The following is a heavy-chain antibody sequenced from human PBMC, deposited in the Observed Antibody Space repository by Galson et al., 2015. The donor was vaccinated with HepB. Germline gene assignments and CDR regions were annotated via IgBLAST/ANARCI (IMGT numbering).Heavy chain of an antibody. J-gene: IGHJ6*02. D-gene: IGHD2-21*01. CDR2: IIPMFGTT. Sequence: SVKVSCKASGGTFSSYSISWVRQAPGQGLEWMAGIIPMFGTTNYAQKFQGRVTITADESTNTAYMELNSLKFEDTAVYYCARGHVVVVPGYYNYFGMDVWGQGTSVTVSS. CDR1: GGTFSSYS. V-gene: IGHV1-69*13. CDR3: ARGHVVVVPGYYNYFGMDV.